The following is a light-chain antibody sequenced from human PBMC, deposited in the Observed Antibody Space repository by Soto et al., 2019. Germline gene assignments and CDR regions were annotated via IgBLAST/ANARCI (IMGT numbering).Light chain of an antibody. J-gene: IGLJ2*01. V-gene: IGLV2-14*01. CDR1: SSDIGNYDF. CDR2: EVS. Sequence: QSVLTQPASVSGSPGQSITFSCTGTSSDIGNYDFASWYQQVPGTAPKAMIYEVSSRPSGVSNRFSGSKSGNTASLTISGLQAEDEAYYYCSSYTTSTSFILFGGGTKLTVL. CDR3: SSYTTSTSFIL.